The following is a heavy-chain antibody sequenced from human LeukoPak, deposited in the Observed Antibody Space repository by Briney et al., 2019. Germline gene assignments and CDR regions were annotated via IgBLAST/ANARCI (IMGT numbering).Heavy chain of an antibody. CDR1: GFTFDDYA. Sequence: GGSLRLSCAASGFTFDDYAMHWVRQAPGKGLEWVSGISWNSGSIGYADSVKGRFTISRDNAKSSLYLQMNSLRAEDTAVYYCAKDPKPLNYDFWSGYYSYYYYYGMDVWGQGTTVTVSS. D-gene: IGHD3-3*01. V-gene: IGHV3-9*01. J-gene: IGHJ6*02. CDR3: AKDPKPLNYDFWSGYYSYYYYYGMDV. CDR2: ISWNSGSI.